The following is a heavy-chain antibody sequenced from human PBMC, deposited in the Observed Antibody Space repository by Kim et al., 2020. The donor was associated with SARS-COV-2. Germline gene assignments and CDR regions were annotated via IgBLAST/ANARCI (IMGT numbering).Heavy chain of an antibody. CDR3: ARGSTAGGLFWSVANYYYGMDV. V-gene: IGHV6-1*01. CDR2: TYYRSKWYN. D-gene: IGHD3-3*01. J-gene: IGHJ6*02. CDR1: GDSVSSNSAA. Sequence: SQTLSLTCAISGDSVSSNSAAWNWIRQSPSRGLEWLGRTYYRSKWYNDYAVSVKSRITINPDTSKNQFSLQLNSVTPEDTAVYYCARGSTAGGLFWSVANYYYGMDVWGQGTTVTVSS.